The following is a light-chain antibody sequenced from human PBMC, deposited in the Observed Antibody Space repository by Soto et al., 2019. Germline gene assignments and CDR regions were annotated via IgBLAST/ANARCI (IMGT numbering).Light chain of an antibody. Sequence: QSVLTQPASVSGSPGQSITISCTGTSSDLGTYNLVSWYQHHPGKAPKLMIHEASRRPSGVSNRFSGSKSGNTASLTISGLQTEDEADYYCNSYTSSTTLVFGGGTKLTVL. V-gene: IGLV2-14*02. CDR1: SSDLGTYNL. J-gene: IGLJ2*01. CDR3: NSYTSSTTLV. CDR2: EAS.